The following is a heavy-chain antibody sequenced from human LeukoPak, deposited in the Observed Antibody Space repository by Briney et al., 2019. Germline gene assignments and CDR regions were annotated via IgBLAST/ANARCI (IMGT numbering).Heavy chain of an antibody. V-gene: IGHV3-30-3*01. CDR1: GFTFSSYA. J-gene: IGHJ4*02. Sequence: GGSLRLSCAASGFTFSSYAMHWVRQAPCKGLEWVAVISYDGSNKYYADSVKGRFTISRDNSKNTLYLQMNSLRAEDTAVYYCARGQAYGSGSYPRGYWGQGTLVTVSS. CDR2: ISYDGSNK. D-gene: IGHD3-10*01. CDR3: ARGQAYGSGSYPRGY.